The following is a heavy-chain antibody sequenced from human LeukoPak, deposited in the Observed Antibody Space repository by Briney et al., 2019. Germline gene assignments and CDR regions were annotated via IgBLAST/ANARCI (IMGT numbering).Heavy chain of an antibody. CDR1: AYSISNGFV. D-gene: IGHD1-26*01. J-gene: IGHJ5*02. CDR2: IYHSETT. Sequence: SETLPLTCTVSAYSISNGFVWGWIRQPPGKGLEWIASIYHSETTYYNPSLKSRVTMSVGTSKNQFSLRLSSVTAADTAVYYCTRLSHVAGAPKVSWFDPWGQGTLVTVSS. CDR3: TRLSHVAGAPKVSWFDP. V-gene: IGHV4-38-2*02.